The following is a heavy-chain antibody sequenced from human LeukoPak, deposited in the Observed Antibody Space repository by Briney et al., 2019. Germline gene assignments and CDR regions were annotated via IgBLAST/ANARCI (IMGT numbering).Heavy chain of an antibody. CDR3: EKCLDYYDSSGYYIDY. J-gene: IGHJ4*02. CDR2: ISYDGSKN. D-gene: IGHD3-22*01. Sequence: GRSLRLSCAASGFTFSNYCMHWVRQAPGKGLEWLSVISYDGSKNYYADSVKGLFTISRYNSKNTLYLQMNSLRDEATAVYYCEKCLDYYDSSGYYIDYWGQGTLVTVSS. CDR1: GFTFSNYC. V-gene: IGHV3-30*18.